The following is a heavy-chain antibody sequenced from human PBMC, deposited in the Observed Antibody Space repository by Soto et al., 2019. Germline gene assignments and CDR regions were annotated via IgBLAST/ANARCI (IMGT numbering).Heavy chain of an antibody. J-gene: IGHJ4*02. CDR1: GGSVSSGSYY. CDR2: FYYSGST. D-gene: IGHD6-19*01. Sequence: QVQLQESGPGLVKPSETLSLTCTVSGGSVSSGSYYWGWIRQPPGKGLEWIGYFYYSGSTNYNPSLKSRVTISVDTSKNQFSLKLSSVTAADTAVYYCARTLGYSSGWFDYWGQGTLVTVSS. CDR3: ARTLGYSSGWFDY. V-gene: IGHV4-61*01.